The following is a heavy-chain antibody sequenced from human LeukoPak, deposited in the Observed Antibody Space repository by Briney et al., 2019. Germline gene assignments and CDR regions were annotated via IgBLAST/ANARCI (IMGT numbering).Heavy chain of an antibody. D-gene: IGHD5-18*01. CDR2: MQETGNR. CDR3: ARDSEHSYGRYFAY. V-gene: IGHV4-59*01. J-gene: IGHJ4*02. CDR1: GGSISTYY. Sequence: SETLSLICTVSGGSISTYYWNWMRKTPGKGLEGIGFMQETGNRNYNPSLKSRVAMFADTSKNQFSLILSSVTAADTAAYYCARDSEHSYGRYFAYWGQGILVSVSS.